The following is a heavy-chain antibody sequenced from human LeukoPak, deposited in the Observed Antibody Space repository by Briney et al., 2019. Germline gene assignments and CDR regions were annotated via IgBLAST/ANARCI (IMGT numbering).Heavy chain of an antibody. CDR2: IRYDGSNK. D-gene: IGHD6-13*01. Sequence: GGSLRLSCAASGFTFSTYGMHWVRQAPGKGLEWVAYIRYDGSNKHYADSVKGRYTISRDNSKTTLYLQMNSLRPEDTAVYYCAKMPAGHHYYYYMDVWGKGTTVTVSS. J-gene: IGHJ6*03. CDR1: GFTFSTYG. CDR3: AKMPAGHHYYYYMDV. V-gene: IGHV3-30*02.